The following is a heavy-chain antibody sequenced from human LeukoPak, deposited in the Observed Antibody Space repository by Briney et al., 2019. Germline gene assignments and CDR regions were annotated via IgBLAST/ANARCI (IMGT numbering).Heavy chain of an antibody. CDR3: AWGQNRDYSDY. J-gene: IGHJ4*02. CDR1: RGSMTTDY. V-gene: IGHV4-59*01. CDR2: ISYSGST. D-gene: IGHD3-16*01. Sequence: PSETLSLTCTVSRGSMTTDYWNWIRPPPGKGLGWIGHISYSGSTTYNPSLKRRVTISVDTSKNQFCLKLSSATAADTAVNYCAWGQNRDYSDYWGQGTLVTVSS.